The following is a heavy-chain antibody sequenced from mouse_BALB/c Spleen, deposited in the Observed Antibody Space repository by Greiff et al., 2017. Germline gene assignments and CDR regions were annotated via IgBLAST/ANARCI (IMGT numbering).Heavy chain of an antibody. CDR2: IDPENGNT. CDR3: ASGGYYGFAY. D-gene: IGHD2-3*01. Sequence: VQLKQSGAELVRPGALVKLSCKASGFNIKDYYMHWVKQRPEQGLEWIGWIDPENGNTIYDPKFQGKASITADTSSNTAYLQLSSLTSEDTAVYYCASGGYYGFAYWGQGTLVTVSA. CDR1: GFNIKDYY. J-gene: IGHJ3*01. V-gene: IGHV14-1*02.